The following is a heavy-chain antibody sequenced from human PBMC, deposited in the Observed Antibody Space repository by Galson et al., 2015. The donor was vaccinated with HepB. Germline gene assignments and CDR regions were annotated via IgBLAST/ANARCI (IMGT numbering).Heavy chain of an antibody. CDR1: GGPISRSTYS. D-gene: IGHD1-14*01. J-gene: IGHJ4*02. V-gene: IGHV4-39*07. CDR2: IYYSGGT. CDR3: ARDRDPGMVNY. Sequence: SETLSLTCTVSGGPISRSTYSWSWIRQPPGKRLEWIGHIYYSGGTHYNPSLKSRLTISVDTSKNQFSLRLTSVTAADTAVYYCARDRDPGMVNYWGQGTLVTVSS.